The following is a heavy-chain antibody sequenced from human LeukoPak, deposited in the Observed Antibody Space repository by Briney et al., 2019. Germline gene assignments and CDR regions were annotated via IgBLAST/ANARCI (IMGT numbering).Heavy chain of an antibody. J-gene: IGHJ3*02. Sequence: SETLSLTCTVSGVSISSYYWSWIRQPPGKGREWIGYIYTSGSTNYNPSVRSRVTISVDRSKNQFSLKLNSVTAADTAVYYCARLGQYSGYVRDAFDIWGQGTMVTVSS. D-gene: IGHD5-12*01. V-gene: IGHV4-4*09. CDR1: GVSISSYY. CDR2: IYTSGST. CDR3: ARLGQYSGYVRDAFDI.